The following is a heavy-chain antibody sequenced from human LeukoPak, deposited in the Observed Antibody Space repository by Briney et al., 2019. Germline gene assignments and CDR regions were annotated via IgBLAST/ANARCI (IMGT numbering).Heavy chain of an antibody. Sequence: ASVKVSCKASGYTFTSYYMHWVRQAPGQGLEWMGRINPSGGSTSYAQKFQGRVTMTRNTSISTAYMELSSLRSEDTAVYYCARAFTIFGVVPKKHYYYGMDVWGQGTTVTVSS. CDR3: ARAFTIFGVVPKKHYYYGMDV. D-gene: IGHD3-3*01. J-gene: IGHJ6*02. V-gene: IGHV1-46*01. CDR1: GYTFTSYY. CDR2: INPSGGST.